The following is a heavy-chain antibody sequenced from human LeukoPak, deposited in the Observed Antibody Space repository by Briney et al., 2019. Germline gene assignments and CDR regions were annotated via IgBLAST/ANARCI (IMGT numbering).Heavy chain of an antibody. D-gene: IGHD5-24*01. J-gene: IGHJ4*02. CDR2: IYSGGTT. V-gene: IGHV3-53*01. CDR1: GFTFSSYA. CDR3: ARDRDGYNYY. Sequence: GSLRLSCAASGFTFSSYAMSWVRQAPGKGLEWVSVIYSGGTTYYADSVKGRFTISRDNSKNTLFLQMNSLRAEDTAVYYCARDRDGYNYYWGQGTLVTVSS.